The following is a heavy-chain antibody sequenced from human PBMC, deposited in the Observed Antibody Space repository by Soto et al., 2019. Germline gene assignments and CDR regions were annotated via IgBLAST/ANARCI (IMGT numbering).Heavy chain of an antibody. Sequence: QVQLVESGGGVVQPGRSLRLSCAASGFPFTSYGMHCVREGPDKGLEWVALISYDGSDKYYADSVKGRFTISRDNSKNTLYLQMNSMRPEYTALYYCVGGQYYFDYRGQGTLVIVSS. J-gene: IGHJ4*02. CDR3: VGGQYYFDY. D-gene: IGHD3-10*01. V-gene: IGHV3-30*03. CDR2: ISYDGSDK. CDR1: GFPFTSYG.